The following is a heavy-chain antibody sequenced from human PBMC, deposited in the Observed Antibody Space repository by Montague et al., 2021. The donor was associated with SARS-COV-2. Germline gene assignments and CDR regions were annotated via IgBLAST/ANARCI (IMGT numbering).Heavy chain of an antibody. CDR2: IYYSGST. CDR1: GGSIGSYY. CDR3: ASQVPDFWRGIDY. D-gene: IGHD3-3*01. Sequence: SETLSLTCTGAGGSIGSYYWSWMRQPTGKGLEWIGYIYYSGSTNYNPSLKSRVTISVDTSKNQFSLRLSSVTAADTAVYYCASQVPDFWRGIDYWGQGTLVTVSS. J-gene: IGHJ4*02. V-gene: IGHV4-59*01.